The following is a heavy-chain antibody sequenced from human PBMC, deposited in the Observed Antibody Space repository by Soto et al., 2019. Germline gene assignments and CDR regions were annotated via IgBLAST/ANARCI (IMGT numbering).Heavy chain of an antibody. CDR1: GVTFKDYG. V-gene: IGHV3-30*03. D-gene: IGHD3-16*01. J-gene: IGHJ2*01. Sequence: QVQLVESGGGVAQPGRSLRLSCGAPGVTFKDYGMHWVRQAAGKGLEWVAVISYDGKQTYYADSVKGRFTISKDKSKRTLFLQMNSLRVDDTAVYYCARDGWGSNWYFDLWDRGTLVTVSS. CDR2: ISYDGKQT. CDR3: ARDGWGSNWYFDL.